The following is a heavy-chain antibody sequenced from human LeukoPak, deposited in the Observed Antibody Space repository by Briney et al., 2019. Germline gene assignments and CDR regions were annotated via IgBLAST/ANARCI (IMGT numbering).Heavy chain of an antibody. J-gene: IGHJ5*02. Sequence: ASVKVSCKASGYTFTSYYMHWVRQAPGQGLEWMGIINPSGGSTSYAQKFQGRVTMTRDTSTSTVYMELSSLRSEDTAVYYCARAGRVGIVVVVAAHNWFDPWGQGTLVTVPS. CDR2: INPSGGST. V-gene: IGHV1-46*01. D-gene: IGHD2-15*01. CDR3: ARAGRVGIVVVVAAHNWFDP. CDR1: GYTFTSYY.